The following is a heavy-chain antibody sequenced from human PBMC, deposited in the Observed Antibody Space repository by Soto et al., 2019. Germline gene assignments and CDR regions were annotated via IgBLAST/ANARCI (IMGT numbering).Heavy chain of an antibody. V-gene: IGHV3-64D*06. Sequence: GGSLRLSCSASGFTFSSYALHWVRQAPGKGLEYASGISSNGGTTYYADSVKGRFIISRDNSKNTLYLQLSSLRTEDTAVYYCVKDPGAVTGDEYFQHWGLGTLVTVSS. CDR2: ISSNGGTT. J-gene: IGHJ1*01. D-gene: IGHD6-19*01. CDR1: GFTFSSYA. CDR3: VKDPGAVTGDEYFQH.